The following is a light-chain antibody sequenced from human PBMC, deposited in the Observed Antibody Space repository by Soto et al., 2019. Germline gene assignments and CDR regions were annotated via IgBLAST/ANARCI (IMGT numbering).Light chain of an antibody. V-gene: IGLV4-69*01. CDR2: LNSDGSH. J-gene: IGLJ2*01. CDR1: SVYSSYA. Sequence: QPVLTQSPSASASLGASVKPTCTLRSVYSSYAIAWHQQQPEKGPRYLMRLNSDGSHTRGDGIPDRFVGSSSGAERYLTISSLQSEDEADYYCQTWGTGTVVFGGGTKLTVL. CDR3: QTWGTGTVV.